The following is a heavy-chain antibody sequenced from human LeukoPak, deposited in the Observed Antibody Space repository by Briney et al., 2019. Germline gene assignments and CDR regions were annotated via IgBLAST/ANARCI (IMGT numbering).Heavy chain of an antibody. J-gene: IGHJ4*02. V-gene: IGHV4-39*01. CDR1: GGSISSSSYY. CDR2: IYYSGST. D-gene: IGHD5-18*01. Sequence: SETLSLTCTVSGGSISSSSYYWGWIRQPPGKGLEWIGSIYYSGSTYYNPSLKSRVTISVDTSKNQFSLKLSSVTAADTAVYYCASDGSGYSYGDSHFDYWGQGTLVTVSS. CDR3: ASDGSGYSYGDSHFDY.